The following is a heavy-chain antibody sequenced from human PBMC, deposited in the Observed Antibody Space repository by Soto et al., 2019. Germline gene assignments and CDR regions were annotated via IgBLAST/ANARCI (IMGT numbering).Heavy chain of an antibody. CDR1: GFSFSSYW. CDR3: AREDIIIINGMDV. D-gene: IGHD3-10*01. J-gene: IGHJ6*02. CDR2: IKEDGSEE. V-gene: IGHV3-7*03. Sequence: GSLRLSCAASGFSFSSYWMSWVRQAPGKGLEWVANIKEDGSEENYVDSLKGRFTISRDNAKNSLYLQMNSLRAEDTAIYYCAREDIIIINGMDVWGQGTTVTVSS.